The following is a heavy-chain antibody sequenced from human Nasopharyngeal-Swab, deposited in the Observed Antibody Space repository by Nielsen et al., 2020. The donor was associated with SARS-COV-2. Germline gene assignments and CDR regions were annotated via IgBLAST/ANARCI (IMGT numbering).Heavy chain of an antibody. Sequence: AGSLTLSCAASGFKFASYWMSWVRPAPGKGLEWVASVNGDGRETEYVDSVKGRSTISRDNAKNSLDLQMSSLRAEDTAVYYCARSSDWAFDIWGQGTMVTVSS. CDR2: VNGDGRET. CDR3: ARSSDWAFDI. D-gene: IGHD3-9*01. J-gene: IGHJ3*02. V-gene: IGHV3-7*04. CDR1: GFKFASYW.